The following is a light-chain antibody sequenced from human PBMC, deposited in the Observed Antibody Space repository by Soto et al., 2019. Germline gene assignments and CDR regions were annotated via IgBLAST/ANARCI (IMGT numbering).Light chain of an antibody. Sequence: DIQMTQSPSSLSASVGDRVTITCRARQTIIRYLNWYQQKPGRAPNLLIYAASSLQSGVPSRFRGSGSGTEFTLTISSLQPEDFATYYCQQSYSTLFTFGPGTKVEIK. CDR1: QTIIRY. J-gene: IGKJ3*01. CDR2: AAS. CDR3: QQSYSTLFT. V-gene: IGKV1-39*01.